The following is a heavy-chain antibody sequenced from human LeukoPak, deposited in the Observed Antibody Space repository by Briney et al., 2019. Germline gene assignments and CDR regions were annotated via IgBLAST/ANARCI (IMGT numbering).Heavy chain of an antibody. CDR2: INPNSGGT. J-gene: IGHJ3*02. CDR1: GYTFTVYY. V-gene: IGHV1-2*02. CDR3: ARDREDCSGGSCYSSYRSDAFDI. Sequence: ASVKVSCKASGYTFTVYYMHWVRQAPGQGLEWMGWINPNSGGTNYAQKFQGRVTMTRDTSISTAYMELSRLRSDDTAVYYCARDREDCSGGSCYSSYRSDAFDIWGQGTMVTVSS. D-gene: IGHD2-15*01.